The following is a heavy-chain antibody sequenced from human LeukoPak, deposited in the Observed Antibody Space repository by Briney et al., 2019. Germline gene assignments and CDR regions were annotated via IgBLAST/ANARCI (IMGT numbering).Heavy chain of an antibody. CDR1: GGASTEHA. J-gene: IGHJ6*02. CDR2: IIPILGKT. Sequence: SVKVSCKASGGASTEHAITWLRQAPGQGLEGMGRIIPILGKTYYAHNFRGRVTITADKSTSTVYMEVSSLRSEDTAMYYCARPSESGGSVFDPLRLDVWGQGTTVTVSS. V-gene: IGHV1-69*04. D-gene: IGHD6-25*01. CDR3: ARPSESGGSVFDPLRLDV.